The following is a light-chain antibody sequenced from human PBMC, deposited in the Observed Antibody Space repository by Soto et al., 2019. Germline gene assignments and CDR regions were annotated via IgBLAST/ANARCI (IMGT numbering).Light chain of an antibody. Sequence: DMQMTQSPSTLSASVGDRVTITCRASQNINRWLAWYQQRPGKAPKLLMYDASTLESGVPSRFSGSGYGTEFTLTISSLQPDDSETYYCQQYNSFFGQGTKLEIK. CDR3: QQYNSF. J-gene: IGKJ2*01. V-gene: IGKV1-5*01. CDR2: DAS. CDR1: QNINRW.